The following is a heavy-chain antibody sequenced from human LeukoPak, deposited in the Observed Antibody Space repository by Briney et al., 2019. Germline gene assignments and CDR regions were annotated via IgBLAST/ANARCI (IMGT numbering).Heavy chain of an antibody. J-gene: IGHJ6*03. V-gene: IGHV5-51*01. CDR1: GYSFTSYW. Sequence: GESLKISCKGSGYSFTSYWIGWVRQMPGKGLEWMGIIYPGDSDTRYSPSFQGRVTISADKSISTAYLQWSSLKASDTAMYYCARRVAAVSGMGYYYYMDVWGKGTTVTVSS. CDR2: IYPGDSDT. D-gene: IGHD6-13*01. CDR3: ARRVAAVSGMGYYYYMDV.